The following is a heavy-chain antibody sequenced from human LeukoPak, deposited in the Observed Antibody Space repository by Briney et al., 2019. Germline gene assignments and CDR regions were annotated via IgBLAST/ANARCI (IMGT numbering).Heavy chain of an antibody. CDR2: IKQDGNEN. Sequence: GGSLRLSCAASGFTFSRHWMSWVRQAPGKGLEWVATIKQDGNENYYVDSVKGRFTISREDAKNSLYLQMNSLRVEDTALYYCVRGPHYGAYTDYFDYWGRGTLVTVSS. J-gene: IGHJ4*02. CDR1: GFTFSRHW. V-gene: IGHV3-7*01. D-gene: IGHD4-17*01. CDR3: VRGPHYGAYTDYFDY.